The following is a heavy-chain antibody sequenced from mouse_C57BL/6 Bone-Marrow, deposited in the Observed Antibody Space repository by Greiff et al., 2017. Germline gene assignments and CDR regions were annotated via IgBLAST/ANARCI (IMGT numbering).Heavy chain of an antibody. V-gene: IGHV1-80*01. Sequence: VQVVESGAELVKPGASVKISCKASGYAFSSYWMNWVKQRPGKGLEWIGQIYPGDGDTNYNGKFKGKATLTADKSSSTAYMQLSSLTSEDSAVYFCARDYDYDFDYWGQGTTLTVSS. J-gene: IGHJ2*01. D-gene: IGHD2-4*01. CDR2: IYPGDGDT. CDR3: ARDYDYDFDY. CDR1: GYAFSSYW.